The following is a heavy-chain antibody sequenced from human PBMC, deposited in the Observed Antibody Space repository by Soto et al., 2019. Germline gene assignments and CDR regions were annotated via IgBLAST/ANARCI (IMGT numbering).Heavy chain of an antibody. Sequence: EGQLVESGGDLVQPGGSLRLSCAALGFTVSNNYMAWVRQAPGKGLEWVSLIYSGGSTYYADSVKGRFTISRDSSKNTLYLQMNSLRAEDTAMYYCAAYSHKGYWGQGTLVTVSS. CDR3: AAYSHKGY. CDR2: IYSGGST. D-gene: IGHD3-16*01. V-gene: IGHV3-66*01. CDR1: GFTVSNNY. J-gene: IGHJ4*02.